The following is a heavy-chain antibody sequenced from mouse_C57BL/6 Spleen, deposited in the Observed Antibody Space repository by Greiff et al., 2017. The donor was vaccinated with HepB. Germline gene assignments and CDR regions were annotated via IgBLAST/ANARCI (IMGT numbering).Heavy chain of an antibody. Sequence: EVQLQQSGPELVKPGASVKISCKASGYTFTDYYMNWVKQSHGKSLEWIGDINPNNGGTSYNQKFKGKATLTVDKSSSTAYMELRSLTSEDSAVYYCARGYGSSHWYFDVWGTRTTVTVSS. J-gene: IGHJ1*03. CDR2: INPNNGGT. D-gene: IGHD1-1*01. CDR3: ARGYGSSHWYFDV. CDR1: GYTFTDYY. V-gene: IGHV1-26*01.